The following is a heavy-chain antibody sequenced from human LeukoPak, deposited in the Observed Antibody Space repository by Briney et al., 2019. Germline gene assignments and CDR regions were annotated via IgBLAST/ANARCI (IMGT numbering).Heavy chain of an antibody. CDR3: AREVALGVTMVRGVAVSRDI. CDR1: GYTFTMYY. J-gene: IGHJ3*02. CDR2: INPNSGGT. Sequence: GASVRVSCKASGYTFTMYYIHWVRQAPGQGLEWMGWINPNSGGTNYAQKFQGRVTMTRDTSISTAYMELSRLRSDDTAVYYCAREVALGVTMVRGVAVSRDIWGQGTMVTVSS. V-gene: IGHV1-2*02. D-gene: IGHD3-10*01.